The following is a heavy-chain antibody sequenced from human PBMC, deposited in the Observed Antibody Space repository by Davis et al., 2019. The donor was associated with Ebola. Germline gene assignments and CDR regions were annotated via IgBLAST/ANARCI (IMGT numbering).Heavy chain of an antibody. D-gene: IGHD6-19*01. V-gene: IGHV3-21*05. CDR1: GFTFSSYA. J-gene: IGHJ6*02. Sequence: PGGSLRLSCAASGFTFSSYAMHWVRQAPGKGPEWVSSISSSASYKNYADSVKGRFTISRDDAKKSLYLQMNSLRAEDTAVYYCARDTGWTGRNYYYGMDVWGQGTTVTVSS. CDR3: ARDTGWTGRNYYYGMDV. CDR2: ISSSASYK.